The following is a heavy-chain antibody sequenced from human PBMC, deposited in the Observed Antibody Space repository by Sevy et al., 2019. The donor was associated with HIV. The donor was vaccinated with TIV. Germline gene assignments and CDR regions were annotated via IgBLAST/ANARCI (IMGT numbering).Heavy chain of an antibody. V-gene: IGHV4-59*08. CDR3: AGENAWGRGYS. J-gene: IGHJ4*02. D-gene: IGHD1-26*01. Sequence: SETLSLTCTVSGGSITSLYWNWIRQPPGKGLEWIANIDYNGHINYNPALKSRVTLSLDTSRNQFSLRLSSVTAADTAMYYCAGENAWGRGYSWGQGTLVTVSS. CDR1: GGSITSLY. CDR2: IDYNGHI.